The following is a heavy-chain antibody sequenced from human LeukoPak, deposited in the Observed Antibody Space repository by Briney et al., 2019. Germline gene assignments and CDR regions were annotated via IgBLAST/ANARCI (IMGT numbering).Heavy chain of an antibody. CDR2: INPNSGGT. V-gene: IGHV1-2*02. J-gene: IGHJ6*03. CDR1: GYTFTGYY. CDR3: ARERTSTSCARGCYYYYMDV. Sequence: ASVKVSCKASGYTFTGYYMHWVRQAPGQGLEWMGWINPNSGGTNYAQKFQGRVTMTRDTSISTAYMELSRLRSDDTAVYYCARERTSTSCARGCYYYYMDVWGKGTTVTVSS. D-gene: IGHD2-2*01.